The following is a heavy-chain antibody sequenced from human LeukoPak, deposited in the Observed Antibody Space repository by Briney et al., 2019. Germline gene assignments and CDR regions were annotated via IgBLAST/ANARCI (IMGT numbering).Heavy chain of an antibody. D-gene: IGHD2-2*01. CDR1: GFTFSSYR. V-gene: IGHV3-7*03. CDR2: IRQDGGVK. J-gene: IGHJ4*02. Sequence: GSLRLSCAASGFTFSSYRMTWVRQAPGKGLEWVANIRQDGGVKYYMDSAKGRFTLSRDNAKSSLYLQMNSLRVEDTAMYFCARTVVVVVGASDYFDYWGQGTLVTVSS. CDR3: ARTVVVVVGASDYFDY.